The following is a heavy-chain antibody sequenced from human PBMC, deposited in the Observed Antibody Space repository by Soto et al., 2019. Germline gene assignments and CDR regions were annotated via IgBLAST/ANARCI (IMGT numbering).Heavy chain of an antibody. CDR1: GYTFTVYY. Sequence: ASVKVSCTASGYTFTVYYMHWVRQAPGQGLEWMGWINPNSGGTNYAQKFQGWVTMTRDTSISTAYMELSRLRSDDTAVYYCARSSSSWYDYWGQGTLVTVSS. CDR2: INPNSGGT. V-gene: IGHV1-2*04. CDR3: ARSSSSWYDY. J-gene: IGHJ4*02. D-gene: IGHD6-13*01.